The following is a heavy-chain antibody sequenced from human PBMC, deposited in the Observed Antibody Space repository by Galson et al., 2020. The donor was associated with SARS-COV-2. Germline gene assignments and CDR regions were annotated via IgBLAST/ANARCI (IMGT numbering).Heavy chain of an antibody. V-gene: IGHV3-21*01. CDR1: GFTFSSYS. CDR3: ARDCLWHYYILTGYTYLAYYYYMDV. J-gene: IGHJ6*03. D-gene: IGHD3-9*01. CDR2: ISSSSSYI. Sequence: GESLKISCAASGFTFSSYSMNWVRQAPGKGLEWVSSISSSSSYIYYADSVKGRFTISRDNAKNSLYLQMNSLRAEDTAVYYCARDCLWHYYILTGYTYLAYYYYMDVWGKGTTVTVSS.